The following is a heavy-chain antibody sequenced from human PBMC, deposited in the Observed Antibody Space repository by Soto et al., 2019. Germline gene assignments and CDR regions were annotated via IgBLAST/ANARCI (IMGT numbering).Heavy chain of an antibody. V-gene: IGHV1-8*01. CDR3: ARGLRIAARRGYYYGMDV. D-gene: IGHD6-6*01. J-gene: IGHJ6*02. Sequence: QVQLVQSGAEVKKPGASVKVSCKASGYTFTSYDINWVRQATGQGLEWMGWMNPNSGNIGYAQKFQGRVTMTRNTSISTAYMELSSLRSEDTAVYYCARGLRIAARRGYYYGMDVWGQGTTVTVSS. CDR2: MNPNSGNI. CDR1: GYTFTSYD.